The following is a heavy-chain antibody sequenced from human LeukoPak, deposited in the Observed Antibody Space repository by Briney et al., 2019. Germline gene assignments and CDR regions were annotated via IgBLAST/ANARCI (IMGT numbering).Heavy chain of an antibody. V-gene: IGHV4-59*01. CDR3: AREVITFGGVIPPRAFDY. J-gene: IGHJ4*02. CDR1: GGSISSYY. Sequence: SETLSLTCTVSGGSISSYYWSWIRQPPGKGLEWIGYIYYSGSTNYNPSLKSRVTISVDTSKNQFSLKLSSVTAADTAVYYCAREVITFGGVIPPRAFDYWGQGTLVTVSS. D-gene: IGHD3-16*02. CDR2: IYYSGST.